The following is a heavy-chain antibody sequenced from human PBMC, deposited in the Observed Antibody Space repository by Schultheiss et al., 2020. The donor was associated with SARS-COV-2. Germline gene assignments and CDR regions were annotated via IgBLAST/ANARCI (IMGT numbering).Heavy chain of an antibody. CDR3: ARGRIGGSYYVDYYYGMDV. V-gene: IGHV1-69*13. CDR2: IIPIFGTA. CDR1: GGTFSSYA. D-gene: IGHD1-26*01. J-gene: IGHJ6*02. Sequence: SVKVSCKASGGTFSSYAISWVRQAPGQGLEWMGGIIPIFGTANYAQKFQGRVTITADESTSTAYMELSSLRSEDTAVYYCARGRIGGSYYVDYYYGMDVWGQGTTVTVSS.